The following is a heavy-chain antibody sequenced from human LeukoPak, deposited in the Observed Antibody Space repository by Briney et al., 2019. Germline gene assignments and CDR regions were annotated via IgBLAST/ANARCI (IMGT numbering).Heavy chain of an antibody. Sequence: GGSLRLSCAASGFTFSSYAMSWVRQAPGKGLEWVSAISGSGGSTYYADSVKGRFTISRDNSKNTLYLQMNSLRAEDTAVYYCAKYSNYVVGRYYFDYWGQGTLVSVSS. D-gene: IGHD4-11*01. CDR2: ISGSGGST. CDR3: AKYSNYVVGRYYFDY. V-gene: IGHV3-23*01. J-gene: IGHJ4*02. CDR1: GFTFSSYA.